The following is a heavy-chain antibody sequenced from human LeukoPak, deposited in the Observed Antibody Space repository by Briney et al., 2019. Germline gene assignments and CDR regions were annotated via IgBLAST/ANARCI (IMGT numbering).Heavy chain of an antibody. J-gene: IGHJ5*02. CDR1: GGSFSGYY. CDR2: INHSGST. V-gene: IGHV4-34*01. CDR3: ARGFRYCSSTSCYVSGWFDP. Sequence: SETLSLTCAVYGGSFSGYYWSWIRQPPGKGLEWIGEINHSGSTNYNPSLKSRVTIPVDTSKNQFSLKLSSVTAADTAVYYCARGFRYCSSTSCYVSGWFDPWGQGTLVTVSS. D-gene: IGHD2-2*01.